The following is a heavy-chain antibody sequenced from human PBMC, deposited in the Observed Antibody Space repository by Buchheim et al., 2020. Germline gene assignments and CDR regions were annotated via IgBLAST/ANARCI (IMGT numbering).Heavy chain of an antibody. CDR1: GGSISSGGYY. Sequence: QVQLQESGPGLVKPSQTLSLTCTVSGGSISSGGYYWSWIRQHPGQGREGIGYIYYSGSNYYNPSLKSRVTISVDTSKNQFSLKLSSVTAADTAVYYCARDRMVRGVGDWFDPWGQGTL. CDR2: IYYSGSN. V-gene: IGHV4-31*03. CDR3: ARDRMVRGVGDWFDP. D-gene: IGHD3-10*01. J-gene: IGHJ5*02.